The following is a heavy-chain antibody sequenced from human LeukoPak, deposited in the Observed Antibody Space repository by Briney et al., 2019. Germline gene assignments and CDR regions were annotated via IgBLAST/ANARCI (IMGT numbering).Heavy chain of an antibody. J-gene: IGHJ4*02. CDR2: ISQSGTT. CDR1: HESFSEHY. Sequence: SETLSLTCAVSHESFSEHYWNWIRQPPGKGLEWIGEISQSGTTHYNPSLKSRVTISVDTSENQLFLRVTSVTAVDTAVYYCARGPTTSGVGTFDYWGQGTLVTVSS. D-gene: IGHD3-3*01. V-gene: IGHV4-34*01. CDR3: ARGPTTSGVGTFDY.